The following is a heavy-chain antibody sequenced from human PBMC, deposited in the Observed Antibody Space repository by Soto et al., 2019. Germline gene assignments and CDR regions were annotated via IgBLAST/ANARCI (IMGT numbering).Heavy chain of an antibody. CDR1: GDSISTAIW. J-gene: IGHJ4*02. CDR2: VYYTGTT. D-gene: IGHD2-21*02. Sequence: QVQLQESGPRLVKPSGTLSLSCTVTGDSISTAIWWSWVRQSPERGLERIGEVYYTGTTHYNPSLGNRVIVSADKSRNQFSLSLSYVTAADTAIYYCARRGGSSRDFEINYFDTWGQGALVTVSS. V-gene: IGHV4-4*02. CDR3: ARRGGSSRDFEINYFDT.